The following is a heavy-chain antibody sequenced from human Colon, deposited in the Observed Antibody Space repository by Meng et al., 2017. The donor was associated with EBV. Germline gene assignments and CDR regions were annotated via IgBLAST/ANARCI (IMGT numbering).Heavy chain of an antibody. CDR3: ARVRVIPAAVGFDY. D-gene: IGHD2-2*01. CDR2: IYRGGGT. CDR1: GGSISTSDW. J-gene: IGHJ4*02. V-gene: IGHV4-4*02. Sequence: QVPRQESGPGLVEPSGTLSLTCAVSGGSISTSDWWSWVRQPPGKGLEWIGEIYRGGGTNYNPSFKSRVTISVDTSNNHFSLKLSYVTAADTAVYYCARVRVIPAAVGFDYWGQGTLVTVSS.